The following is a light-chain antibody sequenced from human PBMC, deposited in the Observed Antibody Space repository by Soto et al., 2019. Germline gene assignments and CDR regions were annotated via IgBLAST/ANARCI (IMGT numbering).Light chain of an antibody. V-gene: IGLV1-47*02. J-gene: IGLJ2*01. CDR2: NSN. CDR1: SSNIGSNY. CDR3: ASWDDSLRGVV. Sequence: QSVLTQPPSASGTPGQRVIISCSGSSSNIGSNYVYWYQQLPGTAPKLLIYNSNQRPSGVPDRFCGSRSGTSASLAISGLRSDDESDYYCASWDDSLRGVVFGGGTQLTVL.